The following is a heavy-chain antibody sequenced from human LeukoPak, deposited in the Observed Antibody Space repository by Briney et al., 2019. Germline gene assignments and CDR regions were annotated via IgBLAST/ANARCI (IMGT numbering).Heavy chain of an antibody. CDR1: GGTFSSYA. CDR2: IIPIFGTA. CDR3: ARVVRRYFGWLTPLPGMDV. Sequence: GASVKVSCKASGGTFSSYAISWVRQAPGQGLEWMGGIIPIFGTANYAQKFQGRVTITADESTSTAYMELSSLRSEDTAVYYCARVVRRYFGWLTPLPGMDVWGQGTKGTVS. V-gene: IGHV1-69*13. J-gene: IGHJ6*02. D-gene: IGHD3-9*01.